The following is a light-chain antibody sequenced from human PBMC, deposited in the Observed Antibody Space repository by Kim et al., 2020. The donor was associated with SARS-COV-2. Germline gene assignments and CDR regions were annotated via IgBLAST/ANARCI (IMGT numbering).Light chain of an antibody. V-gene: IGKV1-39*01. J-gene: IGKJ2*01. CDR3: QHVYST. CDR1: QSISTY. CDR2: GAS. Sequence: DIQMTQSPSSLSASVGDRVTITCRASQSISTYLNWYQQKPGKAPKLLIYGASNLPSGVPSRFSGSGSGTDFTLTISTLQPEDFGTYYCQHVYSTFGQGTKLEI.